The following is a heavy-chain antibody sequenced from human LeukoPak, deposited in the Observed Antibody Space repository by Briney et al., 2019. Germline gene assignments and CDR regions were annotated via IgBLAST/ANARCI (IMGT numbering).Heavy chain of an antibody. Sequence: ASVKVSCKASGYTFTSYYMHWVRQAPGQGLEWMGIINPSGGSTSYAQKFQGRVTITADRSTSTAYMELSSLRSEDTAVYYCARSKYSGYDAVFDYWGQGTLVTVSS. D-gene: IGHD5-12*01. CDR2: INPSGGST. V-gene: IGHV1-46*01. CDR1: GYTFTSYY. J-gene: IGHJ4*02. CDR3: ARSKYSGYDAVFDY.